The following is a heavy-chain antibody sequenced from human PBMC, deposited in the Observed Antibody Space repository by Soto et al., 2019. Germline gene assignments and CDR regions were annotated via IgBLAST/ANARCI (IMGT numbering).Heavy chain of an antibody. V-gene: IGHV3-74*01. CDR3: ARDIGVPGPLDY. J-gene: IGHJ4*02. Sequence: GGSLRLSCAASGFTLSSYWMHWVRQALGKGLVWVSRISSDGTSTSYADSVKGRFTISRDIAKNSLYLQMNSLRAEDTAIYYCARDIGVPGPLDYWGQGTLVPVSS. CDR1: GFTLSSYW. CDR2: ISSDGTST. D-gene: IGHD2-21*01.